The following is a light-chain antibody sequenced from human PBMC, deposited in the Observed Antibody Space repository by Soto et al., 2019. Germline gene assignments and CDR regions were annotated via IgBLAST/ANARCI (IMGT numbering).Light chain of an antibody. CDR2: AAS. Sequence: QLTQSPYSLSASVVDRVTITCRASQGINTFLAWYQQKAGKAPKLLIYAASTLQSGVPSRVSGSGSGTDFTLTISSLQSEDFETYYCQQLNTYPITFGQGTRLEIK. V-gene: IGKV1-9*01. CDR3: QQLNTYPIT. CDR1: QGINTF. J-gene: IGKJ5*01.